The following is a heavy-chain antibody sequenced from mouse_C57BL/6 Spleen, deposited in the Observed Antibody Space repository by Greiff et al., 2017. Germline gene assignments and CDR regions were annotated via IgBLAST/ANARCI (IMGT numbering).Heavy chain of an antibody. V-gene: IGHV1-81*01. CDR1: GYTFTSYG. CDR3: GHYEYEGDFDV. D-gene: IGHD2-4*01. Sequence: VQLQQSGAELARPGASVKLSCKASGYTFTSYGISWVKQRTGQGLEWIGEIYPRSGNTYYNEKFKGKATLTADKSSSTAYMELRSLTSEDSAVYFCGHYEYEGDFDVWGTGTTVTVAS. J-gene: IGHJ1*03. CDR2: IYPRSGNT.